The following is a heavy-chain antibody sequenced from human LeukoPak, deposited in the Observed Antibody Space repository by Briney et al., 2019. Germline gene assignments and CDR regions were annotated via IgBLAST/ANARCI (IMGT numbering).Heavy chain of an antibody. Sequence: PSETLSLTCTVSGGSISSGGYYWSCIRQHPGQGLEWIGNIYYSGSTYYTPSLKSRVSISVDTSKNQFSLKLSSVTAADTAVYYCARAPGTRDAFDIWGQGTMVTVSS. D-gene: IGHD1-14*01. J-gene: IGHJ3*02. CDR2: IYYSGST. V-gene: IGHV4-31*03. CDR1: GGSISSGGYY. CDR3: ARAPGTRDAFDI.